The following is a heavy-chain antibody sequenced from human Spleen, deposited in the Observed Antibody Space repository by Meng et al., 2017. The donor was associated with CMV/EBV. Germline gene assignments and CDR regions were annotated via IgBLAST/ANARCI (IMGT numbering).Heavy chain of an antibody. D-gene: IGHD5/OR15-5a*01. V-gene: IGHV5-51*01. J-gene: IGHJ5*02. CDR2: IYPGGSDT. CDR1: GYSFTSYW. CDR3: ARHVLPSGFDP. Sequence: GGSLRLSCKGSGYSFTSYWIGWVRQMPGKGLEWMGIIYPGGSDTRYSPSFQGQVTISADKSISTAYLQWSSLKASDTAMYYCARHVLPSGFDPWGQGTLVTVSS.